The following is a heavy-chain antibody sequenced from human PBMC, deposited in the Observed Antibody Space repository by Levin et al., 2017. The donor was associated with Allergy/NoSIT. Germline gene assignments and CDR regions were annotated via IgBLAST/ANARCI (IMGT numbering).Heavy chain of an antibody. D-gene: IGHD4-23*01. CDR2: IYYSGST. Sequence: SETLSLTCTVSGGSISSGDYYWSWIRQPPGKGLEWIGYIYYSGSTYYNPSLKSRVTISVDTSKNQFSLKLSSVTAADTAVDYCARDRDYGGINWFDPWGQGTLVTVSS. V-gene: IGHV4-30-4*01. CDR3: ARDRDYGGINWFDP. CDR1: GGSISSGDYY. J-gene: IGHJ5*02.